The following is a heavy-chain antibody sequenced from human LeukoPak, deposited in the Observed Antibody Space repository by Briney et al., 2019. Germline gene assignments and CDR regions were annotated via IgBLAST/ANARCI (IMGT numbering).Heavy chain of an antibody. CDR1: GFTFSTLD. J-gene: IGHJ4*02. Sequence: TGGSLRLPCAASGFTFSTLDFNWVRQAPGRGLEWVSSIDRSGSYIYYADSVKGRFTISRDNAKNSLYLQMDSLRAEDTAVYYCGVRGLTFDWGQGTLVTVSS. CDR2: IDRSGSYI. CDR3: GVRGLTFD. D-gene: IGHD3-22*01. V-gene: IGHV3-21*01.